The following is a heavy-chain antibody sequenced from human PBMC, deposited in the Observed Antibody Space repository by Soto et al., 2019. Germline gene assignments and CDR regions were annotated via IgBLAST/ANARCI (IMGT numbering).Heavy chain of an antibody. CDR3: ARTTAVPNTLRSRYFFDY. J-gene: IGHJ4*02. CDR1: GGSVSNKTYY. D-gene: IGHD4-17*01. Sequence: QVQLQESGPGLLKPSETLSLTCSVSGGSVSNKTYYWSWIRQPPGKRLEWIGYVYYSGTTNYNPSHKSRDTLSVDLSKTQFSLRLSSVTTADTALYYCARTTAVPNTLRSRYFFDYWGQGTLVTVSS. CDR2: VYYSGTT. V-gene: IGHV4-61*01.